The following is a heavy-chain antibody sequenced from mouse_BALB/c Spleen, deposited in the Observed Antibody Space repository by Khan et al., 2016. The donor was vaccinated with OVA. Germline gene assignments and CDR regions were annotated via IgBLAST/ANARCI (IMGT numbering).Heavy chain of an antibody. V-gene: IGHV5-6*01. CDR1: GFTYSTYG. CDR2: INSDGDYT. Sequence: VQLVESGGDLVKPGWSLRLSCAASGFTYSTYGMSWVRQPPDKRLEWVATINSDGDYTYYPDTVKGRFTISRNNAENTLYLQMSSLKSEDTAIYYCASHLTGSFAYWGQGTLVTVSA. D-gene: IGHD4-1*01. J-gene: IGHJ3*01. CDR3: ASHLTGSFAY.